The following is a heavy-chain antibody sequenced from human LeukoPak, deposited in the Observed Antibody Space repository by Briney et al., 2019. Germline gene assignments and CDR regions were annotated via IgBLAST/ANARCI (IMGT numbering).Heavy chain of an antibody. CDR2: IYYSGST. D-gene: IGHD3-10*01. CDR3: ARDGEDGSGNGYYYYMDV. J-gene: IGHJ6*03. Sequence: PSETLSLTCTVSGGSISSYYWSWIRQPPGKGLEWIGYIYYSGSTNYNPSLKSRVTISVDTSKNQFSLKLSSVTAADTAVYYCARDGEDGSGNGYYYYMDVWGKGTTVTISS. V-gene: IGHV4-59*12. CDR1: GGSISSYY.